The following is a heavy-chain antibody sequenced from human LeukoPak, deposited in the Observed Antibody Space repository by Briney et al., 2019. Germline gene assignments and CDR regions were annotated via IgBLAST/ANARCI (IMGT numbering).Heavy chain of an antibody. J-gene: IGHJ4*02. D-gene: IGHD1-26*01. Sequence: PGGSLRLSCAASGFSFSDFYMSWIRQAPGMGLEWISYIGTRSNPIYYADSAKGRFTISRDDAKNSLYLQMNSLRDEDTAVYFCAREARGSGRDFDYWGQGILVTVSS. CDR2: IGTRSNPI. V-gene: IGHV3-11*01. CDR1: GFSFSDFY. CDR3: AREARGSGRDFDY.